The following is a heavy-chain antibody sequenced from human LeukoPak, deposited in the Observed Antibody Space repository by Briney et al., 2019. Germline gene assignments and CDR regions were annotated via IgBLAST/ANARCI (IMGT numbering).Heavy chain of an antibody. CDR3: ARGYSTMRAFDI. CDR2: IYYSGST. V-gene: IGHV4-39*07. D-gene: IGHD6-13*01. J-gene: IGHJ3*02. Sequence: SETLSLTCTVSGGSISSSSYYWGWIRQPPGKGLEWIGSIYYSGSTYYNPSLKSRVTISVDTSKNQFSLKLSSVTAADTAVYYCARGYSTMRAFDIWGQGTMVTVSS. CDR1: GGSISSSSYY.